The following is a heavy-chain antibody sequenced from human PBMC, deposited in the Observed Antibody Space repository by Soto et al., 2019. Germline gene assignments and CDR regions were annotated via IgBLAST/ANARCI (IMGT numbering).Heavy chain of an antibody. Sequence: EVQLLESGGGLVQPGGSLRLSCVGSGFTFSSYDMTWVRQAPGKGLEWVSSFSFYGRRDNTYYADSVKGRFTISRDNSRNTVYLQMDNLRVEDTSVYYCAQSLYNANGGPNDHWGQGTLVTVSS. CDR1: GFTFSSYD. CDR3: AQSLYNANGGPNDH. D-gene: IGHD1-20*01. V-gene: IGHV3-23*01. CDR2: FSFYGRRDNT. J-gene: IGHJ4*02.